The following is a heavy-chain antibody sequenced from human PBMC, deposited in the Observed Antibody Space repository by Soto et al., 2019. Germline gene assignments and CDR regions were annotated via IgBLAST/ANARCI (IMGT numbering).Heavy chain of an antibody. CDR2: IFPRGGST. J-gene: IGHJ4*02. CDR3: GTLPSSEFDY. V-gene: IGHV1-46*03. D-gene: IGHD6-6*01. Sequence: ASVKVSCKTSGNIFTNYYIHWVRQAPGQGLEWMGFIFPRGGSTSYAQKFQGRVSMTRDTSTSTVYMELSSLRSDDTAVYFCGTLPSSEFDYWGQGTLVTVSS. CDR1: GNIFTNYY.